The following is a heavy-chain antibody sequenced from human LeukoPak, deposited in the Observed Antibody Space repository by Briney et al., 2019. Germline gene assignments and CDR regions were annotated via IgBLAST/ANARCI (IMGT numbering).Heavy chain of an antibody. CDR3: ARGRGLVGY. D-gene: IGHD3-16*01. J-gene: IGHJ4*02. V-gene: IGHV4-39*01. CDR1: GGSISSSSSY. Sequence: SETLSLTCSVSGGSISSSSSYWGWIRQPPGKGLEWIGSIYYSGSSFDNPALKSRVTISVDTSKNQFSLKLSSVTAADTAVYYCARGRGLVGYWGQGTLVTVSS. CDR2: IYYSGSS.